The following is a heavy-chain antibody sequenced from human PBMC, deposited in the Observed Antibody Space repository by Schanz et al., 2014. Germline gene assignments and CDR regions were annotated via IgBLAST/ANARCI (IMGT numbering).Heavy chain of an antibody. CDR3: VKDPDKYNWNDVEGMDV. J-gene: IGHJ6*01. Sequence: EVQLVESGGGLVQPGGSLRLSCAASGFTVSKNYMSWVRQAPGKGLEWVSIIYTDGSTYYADSVRDRFTISRDNSKNMLYLQINNLRAEDTAVYYCVKDPDKYNWNDVEGMDVWGPGTTVTVSS. CDR1: GFTVSKNY. CDR2: IYTDGST. V-gene: IGHV3-66*01. D-gene: IGHD1-1*01.